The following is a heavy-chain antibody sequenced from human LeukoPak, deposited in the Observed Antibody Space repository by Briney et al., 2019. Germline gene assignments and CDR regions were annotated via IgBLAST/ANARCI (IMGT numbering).Heavy chain of an antibody. CDR3: ARDVGSPPDFDY. CDR2: ISAYNGNT. D-gene: IGHD1-26*01. J-gene: IGHJ4*02. Sequence: EASVKVSRKASGYTFTSYGISWARQAPGQGLEWMGWISAYNGNTNYAQKLQGRVTMTTDTSTSTAYMELRSLRSDDTAVYYCARDVGSPPDFDYWGQGTLVTVSS. CDR1: GYTFTSYG. V-gene: IGHV1-18*01.